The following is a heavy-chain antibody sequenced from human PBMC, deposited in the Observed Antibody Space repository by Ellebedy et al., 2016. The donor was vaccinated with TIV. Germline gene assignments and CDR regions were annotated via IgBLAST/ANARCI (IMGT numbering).Heavy chain of an antibody. V-gene: IGHV3-21*01. Sequence: PGGSLRLSCAASGFTFSSYSMNWVRQAPGKGLEWVSSISSSSSYIYYADSVKGRFTISRDNAKNSLYLQMNSLRAEDTAVYYCARDSGSYSWVGPSIDYWGQGTLVTVSS. D-gene: IGHD1-26*01. CDR2: ISSSSSYI. J-gene: IGHJ4*02. CDR1: GFTFSSYS. CDR3: ARDSGSYSWVGPSIDY.